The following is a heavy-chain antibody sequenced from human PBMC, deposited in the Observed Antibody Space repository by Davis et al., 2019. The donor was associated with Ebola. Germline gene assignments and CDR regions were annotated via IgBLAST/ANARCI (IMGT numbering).Heavy chain of an antibody. J-gene: IGHJ4*02. CDR1: GGSISSYY. V-gene: IGHV4-59*08. Sequence: SETLSLTCTVSGGSISSYYWSWIRQPPGKGLEWIGYIYYSGSTNYNPSLKSRVTISVDTSKNQFSLKLSSVTAADTAVYYCARHYSGITMVRGVIAFDYWGQGTLVTVSS. CDR2: IYYSGST. CDR3: ARHYSGITMVRGVIAFDY. D-gene: IGHD3-10*01.